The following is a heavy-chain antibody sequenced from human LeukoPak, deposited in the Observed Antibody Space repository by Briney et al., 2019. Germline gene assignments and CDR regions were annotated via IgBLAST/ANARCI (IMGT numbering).Heavy chain of an antibody. CDR3: AKEGNDFWSRGPLGY. CDR1: GGTFSSYA. Sequence: ASVKVSCKASGGTFSSYAISWVRQALGQGPEWMGGIIPIFGTANYAQKFQGRVTITTDESTSTAYMELSSLRSEDTAVYYCAKEGNDFWSRGPLGYWGQGTLVTVSS. J-gene: IGHJ4*02. V-gene: IGHV1-69*05. D-gene: IGHD3-3*01. CDR2: IIPIFGTA.